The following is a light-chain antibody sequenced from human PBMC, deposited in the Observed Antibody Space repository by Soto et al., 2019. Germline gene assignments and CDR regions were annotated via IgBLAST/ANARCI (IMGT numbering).Light chain of an antibody. CDR1: EGISNY. Sequence: DIQMTQSPSSLSASVGDRVTITCRASEGISNYLAWYQQKPGKVPKLLIYVASTLQSRVPSRFSGSGSGTDFTLTISSLQPEDVATYYCQKYNSAPWTFGQGTKVEIK. J-gene: IGKJ1*01. V-gene: IGKV1-27*01. CDR3: QKYNSAPWT. CDR2: VAS.